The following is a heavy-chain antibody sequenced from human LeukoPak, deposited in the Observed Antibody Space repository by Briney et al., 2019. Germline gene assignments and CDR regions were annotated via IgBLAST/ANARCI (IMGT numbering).Heavy chain of an antibody. CDR2: ITSSGTYI. Sequence: GGSLRLSCAASGFTFRTYNMNWVRQAPGKAMEWVSSITSSGTYIFYADSVKGRFTISRDNAKNSLYLQMDSLGPEDTAVYYCARDPYSRNYGKFYFYYMDVWGKGTTVTISS. D-gene: IGHD1-26*01. CDR3: ARDPYSRNYGKFYFYYMDV. CDR1: GFTFRTYN. J-gene: IGHJ6*03. V-gene: IGHV3-21*01.